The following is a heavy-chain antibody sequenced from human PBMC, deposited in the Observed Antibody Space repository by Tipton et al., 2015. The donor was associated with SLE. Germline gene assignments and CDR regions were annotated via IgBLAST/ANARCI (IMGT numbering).Heavy chain of an antibody. J-gene: IGHJ3*02. CDR2: IYYSGGT. V-gene: IGHV4-34*09. CDR3: ARYWGSTSCYGTTDALDI. Sequence: TLSLTCAVYGGSFSGYYWSWIRQPPGRGLEWIGHIYYSGGTYHNPSLKSRVTISVDTSKNQFSLKVYSVTAADTAVYYCARYWGSTSCYGTTDALDIWGQGTMVTVSS. D-gene: IGHD2-2*01. CDR1: GGSFSGYY.